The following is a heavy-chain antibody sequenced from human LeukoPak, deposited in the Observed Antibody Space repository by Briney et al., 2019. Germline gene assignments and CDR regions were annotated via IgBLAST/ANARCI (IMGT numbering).Heavy chain of an antibody. CDR1: GGSVISGYYY. V-gene: IGHV4-61*01. J-gene: IGHJ4*02. CDR2: IYYSGST. CDR3: ARGVSDQN. Sequence: SETLSLTCTVSGGSVISGYYYWSWIRQPPGKGLEWIGYIYYSGSTNYNPSLKSRVTISVDTSKNQFSLKLTSVTAADTAVYYCARGVSDQNWGQGTLVTVSS.